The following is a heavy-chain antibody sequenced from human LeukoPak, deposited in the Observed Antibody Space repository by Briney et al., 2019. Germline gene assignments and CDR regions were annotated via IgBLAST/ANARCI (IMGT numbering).Heavy chain of an antibody. J-gene: IGHJ4*02. V-gene: IGHV3-23*01. CDR2: ITSRGTT. Sequence: GGSLRLSCASSGCTFSDYSMNWVRQAPGKGLEGVSPITSRGTTYYADCGKGRVTIPRHQCQYKVHVQMNSVPAEDTALCYFAQRRRLIVKPRHSFDYWGLGTLVTVSS. CDR1: GCTFSDYS. D-gene: IGHD3-16*01. CDR3: AQRRRLIVKPRHSFDY.